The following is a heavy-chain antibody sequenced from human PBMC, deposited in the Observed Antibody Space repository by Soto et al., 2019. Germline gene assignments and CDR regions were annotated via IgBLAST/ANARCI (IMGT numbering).Heavy chain of an antibody. J-gene: IGHJ4*02. D-gene: IGHD1-26*01. CDR1: GGSISSGGYS. CDR3: ARLYLGKHYFDY. Sequence: QLQLQESGSGLVKPSQTLSLTCDVSGGSISSGGYSWSWIRQPPGKGLEWIGYIYHSGSTYYNASLKSRVTISVDMSKNQFSLKLSSVTAADTAVYYCARLYLGKHYFDYWGQGTLVTVSS. V-gene: IGHV4-30-2*01. CDR2: IYHSGST.